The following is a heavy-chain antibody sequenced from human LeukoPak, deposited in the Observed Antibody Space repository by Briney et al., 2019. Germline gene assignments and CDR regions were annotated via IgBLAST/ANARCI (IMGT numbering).Heavy chain of an antibody. V-gene: IGHV3-21*01. CDR3: ARGRYGDYLVYFDY. CDR2: ISSSSSYI. Sequence: PGGSLRLSCGVSGFTFSSCSMNSVRQAPGKGLEWVSSISSSSSYIYYADSVKGRFTISRDNAKNALYLQMNSLRAEDTAVYYCARGRYGDYLVYFDYWGQGTLVTVSS. J-gene: IGHJ4*02. D-gene: IGHD4-17*01. CDR1: GFTFSSCS.